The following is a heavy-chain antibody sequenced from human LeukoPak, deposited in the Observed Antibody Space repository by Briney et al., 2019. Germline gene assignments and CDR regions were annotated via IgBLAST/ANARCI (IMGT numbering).Heavy chain of an antibody. D-gene: IGHD5-12*01. Sequence: GGSLRLSCAASGFTFSTFDMHWVRQATGKGLEWVSAIGAGGDTYYPGSVKGRFTISRENARNSLYLQMNSLRAEDTAVYYCARDRSGYSGYECQAYWGQGTLVTVSS. CDR1: GFTFSTFD. V-gene: IGHV3-13*04. CDR3: ARDRSGYSGYECQAY. J-gene: IGHJ4*02. CDR2: IGAGGDT.